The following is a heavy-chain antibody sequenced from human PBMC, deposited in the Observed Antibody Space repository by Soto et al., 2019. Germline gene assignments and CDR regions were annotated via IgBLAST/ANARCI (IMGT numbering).Heavy chain of an antibody. CDR1: GYPFTSYG. Sequence: QVPLVQSGAEVKKPGASVKVSCKTSGYPFTSYGINRGRQAPGQGPAWMGWISAYNGKTSYTQQFPGRVTMATDTSTSTAYMEIRCLRSDDPAVYYCARYPLIAVTGLLHYGCQATLVTVSS. V-gene: IGHV1-18*01. CDR3: ARYPLIAVTGLLHY. D-gene: IGHD6-19*01. J-gene: IGHJ4*02. CDR2: ISAYNGKT.